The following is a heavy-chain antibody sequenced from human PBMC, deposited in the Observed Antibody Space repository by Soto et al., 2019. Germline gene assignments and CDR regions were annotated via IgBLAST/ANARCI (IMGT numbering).Heavy chain of an antibody. D-gene: IGHD6-13*01. V-gene: IGHV1-46*01. CDR2: INPSGGST. Sequence: GASVKVSCKASGYTFTSYYMHWVRQAPGQGLEWMGIINPSGGSTRYAQKFQGRVTMTRDTSTSTVYMELSSLRSEDTAVYYCARGAFGYSTTQGGYDFWGQGTLVTVSS. J-gene: IGHJ4*02. CDR3: ARGAFGYSTTQGGYDF. CDR1: GYTFTSYY.